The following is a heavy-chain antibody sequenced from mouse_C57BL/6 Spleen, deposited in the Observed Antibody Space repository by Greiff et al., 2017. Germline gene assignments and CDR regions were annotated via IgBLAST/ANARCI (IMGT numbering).Heavy chain of an antibody. CDR3: ARQAGYYGSSEGFAY. D-gene: IGHD1-1*01. CDR2: ISGGGGNT. J-gene: IGHJ3*01. CDR1: GFTFSSYT. V-gene: IGHV5-9*01. Sequence: EVHLVESGGGLVKPGGSLKLSCAASGFTFSSYTMSWVRQTPEKRLEWVATISGGGGNTYYPDSVKGRFTISRDNAKNTLYLQMSSLRSEDTALYYCARQAGYYGSSEGFAYWGQGTLVTVSA.